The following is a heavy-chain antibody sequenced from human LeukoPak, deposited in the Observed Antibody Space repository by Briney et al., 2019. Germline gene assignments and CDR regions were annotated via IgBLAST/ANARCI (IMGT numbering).Heavy chain of an antibody. J-gene: IGHJ4*02. D-gene: IGHD2-8*01. Sequence: GGSLRLSCAASRFTFDDYVVHWVRQAPGKGLEWVSGISWNSGSVGYADSVKGRFTISRDNAKNSLYLQMNSLRAEDTALYYCARMDELDYWGQGTLVTVSS. V-gene: IGHV3-9*01. CDR1: RFTFDDYV. CDR3: ARMDELDY. CDR2: ISWNSGSV.